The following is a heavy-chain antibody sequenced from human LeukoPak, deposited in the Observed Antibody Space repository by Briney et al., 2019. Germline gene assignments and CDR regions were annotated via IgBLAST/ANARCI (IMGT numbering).Heavy chain of an antibody. D-gene: IGHD5-12*01. Sequence: GGSLRLSCAASGFTISSYAMHWVRQAPGKGLEWVAVMSYDGSNKYYADSVKGRFTISRDNSKNTLYLQMNSLRAEGTAVYYCAKGGGYEAQYYYYYLDVWGKGTTVTISS. CDR3: AKGGGYEAQYYYYYLDV. CDR2: MSYDGSNK. CDR1: GFTISSYA. V-gene: IGHV3-30*04. J-gene: IGHJ6*03.